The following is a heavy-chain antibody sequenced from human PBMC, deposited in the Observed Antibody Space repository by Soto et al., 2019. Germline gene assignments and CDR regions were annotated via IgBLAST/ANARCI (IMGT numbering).Heavy chain of an antibody. Sequence: SETLSLTCTVSGGSISSYYWSWIRQPPGKGLEWIGYIYYSGSTNYNPSLKSRVTISVDTSKNQFSLKLSSVTAADTAVYYCAKAAYYYYYMDVWGKGTTVTVSS. V-gene: IGHV4-59*01. CDR2: IYYSGST. CDR3: AKAAYYYYYMDV. CDR1: GGSISSYY. J-gene: IGHJ6*03.